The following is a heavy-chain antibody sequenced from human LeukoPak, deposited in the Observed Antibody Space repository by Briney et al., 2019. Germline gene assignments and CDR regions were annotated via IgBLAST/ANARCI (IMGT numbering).Heavy chain of an antibody. CDR1: GFTFSSYG. CDR3: ARDGRDGYKDY. V-gene: IGHV3-33*01. Sequence: QAGGSLRLSCAASGFTFSSYGMHWVRQAPGKGLEWVAVMWYDGSNKYYADSVKGRFTISRDNSKNTLYLQMNSLRAEDTAVYYCARDGRDGYKDYWGQGTLVTVSS. CDR2: MWYDGSNK. J-gene: IGHJ4*02. D-gene: IGHD5-24*01.